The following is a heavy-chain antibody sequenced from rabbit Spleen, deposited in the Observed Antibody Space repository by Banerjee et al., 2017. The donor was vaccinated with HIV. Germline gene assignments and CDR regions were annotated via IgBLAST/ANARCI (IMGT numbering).Heavy chain of an antibody. D-gene: IGHD8-1*01. CDR2: INTGTGKA. J-gene: IGHJ3*01. CDR3: AGDTGSSFSSYGMDL. Sequence: QEQLVESGGGLVQPEGSLTLTCKASGFSFSDRDDICWVRQAPGKGLEWIACINTGTGKAVYATGTKGRFTITKSSSTAVTLQLDSLAAADTATYCCAGDTGSSFSSYGMDLWGQGTLVTVS. CDR1: GFSFSDRDD. V-gene: IGHV1S45*01.